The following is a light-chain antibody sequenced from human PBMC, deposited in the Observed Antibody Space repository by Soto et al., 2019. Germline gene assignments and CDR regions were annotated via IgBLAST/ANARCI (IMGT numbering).Light chain of an antibody. CDR2: DVH. Sequence: QSALTQPASVSGFVGQPITISCTGTSSAFGGDNFVSWYQQFPGKAPKLMIYDVHNRPSSISNRFSGSKSGNTASLTISGLQAEDEADYYCLSHTSSGTLFGGGTKLTVL. V-gene: IGLV2-14*03. J-gene: IGLJ3*02. CDR3: LSHTSSGTL. CDR1: SSAFGGDNF.